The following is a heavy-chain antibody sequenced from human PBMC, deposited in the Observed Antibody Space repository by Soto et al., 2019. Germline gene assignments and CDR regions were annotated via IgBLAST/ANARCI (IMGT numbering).Heavy chain of an antibody. D-gene: IGHD6-19*01. CDR1: GGSISSSSYY. J-gene: IGHJ4*02. V-gene: IGHV4-39*01. Sequence: SETLSLTCTVSGGSISSSSYYRGWIRQPPGKGLEWIGSIYYSGSTYYNPSLKSRVTISVDTSKNQFSLKLSSVTAADTAVYYCARHVYESVAGNPYYFDYWGQGTLVTVSS. CDR3: ARHVYESVAGNPYYFDY. CDR2: IYYSGST.